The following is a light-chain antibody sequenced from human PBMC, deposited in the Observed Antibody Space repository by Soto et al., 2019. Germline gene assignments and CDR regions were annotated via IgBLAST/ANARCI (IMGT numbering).Light chain of an antibody. Sequence: EIVMTQSPATLSVSPGERATLSCRASQSVSSNLAWYQQKPGQAPRLLIYGASSRATGIPDRFSGSGTGTDFTLTISRLEPEDFAVYYCHKYDGWTFGQGTKVDIK. CDR3: HKYDGWT. CDR2: GAS. CDR1: QSVSSN. J-gene: IGKJ1*01. V-gene: IGKV3D-15*01.